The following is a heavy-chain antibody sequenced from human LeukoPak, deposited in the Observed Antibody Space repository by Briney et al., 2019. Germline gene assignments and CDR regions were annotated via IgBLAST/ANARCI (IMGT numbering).Heavy chain of an antibody. Sequence: GGSLRLTCAASGFTFSSYAMSWVRQDPGKGLEWVSAISGSGGSTYYADSVKDRFTISIDNSKNTLYLQMNSLRAEDTAVYYCAKVRDIVATIILFDYWGQGTLVTVSS. CDR1: GFTFSSYA. CDR2: ISGSGGST. D-gene: IGHD5-12*01. CDR3: AKVRDIVATIILFDY. J-gene: IGHJ4*02. V-gene: IGHV3-23*01.